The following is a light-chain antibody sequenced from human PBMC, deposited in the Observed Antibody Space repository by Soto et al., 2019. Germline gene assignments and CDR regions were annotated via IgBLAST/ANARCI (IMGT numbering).Light chain of an antibody. CDR2: GAS. J-gene: IGKJ5*01. V-gene: IGKV3-15*01. Sequence: EIVLTQSPGTLSLSPGEIATLSFSASQSVSSSYLAWYQQKPGQAPRLLIYGASTRATGIPARFSGSGSGTEFTLTISSLQAEDFAVYYCQQYNQWPPITFGQGTRLEIK. CDR1: QSVSSSY. CDR3: QQYNQWPPIT.